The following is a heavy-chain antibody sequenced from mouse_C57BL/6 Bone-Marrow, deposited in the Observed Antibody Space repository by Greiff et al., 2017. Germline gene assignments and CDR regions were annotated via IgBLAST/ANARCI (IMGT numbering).Heavy chain of an antibody. CDR2: ISDGGSYT. Sequence: EVQGVESGGGLVKPGGSLKLSCAASGFTFSSYAMYWVRQTPEKRLEWVATISDGGSYTYYPDNVKGRFTISRVNAKNNLYLQMSHLKSEDTAMYYCARAPGAWFAYWGQGTLVTVSA. V-gene: IGHV5-4*01. CDR1: GFTFSSYA. J-gene: IGHJ3*01. D-gene: IGHD4-1*01. CDR3: ARAPGAWFAY.